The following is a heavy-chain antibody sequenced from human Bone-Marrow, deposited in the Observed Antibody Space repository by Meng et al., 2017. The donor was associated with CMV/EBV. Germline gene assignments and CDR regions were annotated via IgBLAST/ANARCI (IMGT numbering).Heavy chain of an antibody. J-gene: IGHJ3*02. V-gene: IGHV4-59*01. CDR1: GGSISSYY. CDR3: ASLGPAWLGGGDAFDI. CDR2: IYYSGST. Sequence: SETLSLTCTVSGGSISSYYWSWIRQPPGKGLEWIGYIYYSGSTNYNPSLKSRVTISVDTSKNQFSLKLSSVTAADTAVYYCASLGPAWLGGGDAFDIWGQGTMVTVSS. D-gene: IGHD3-10*01.